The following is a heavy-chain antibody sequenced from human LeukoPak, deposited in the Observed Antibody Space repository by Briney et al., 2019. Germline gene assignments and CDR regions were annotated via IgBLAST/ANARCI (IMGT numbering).Heavy chain of an antibody. Sequence: GGSLSLSCAASGFTVSSIWWQWVRQAPGKGLVWVSRMNTDGNTTTYAASVKGRFTISRDNATNTLYLQMISQRAEDTAVYYCARGNDFWSLDYWGQGTLVTVSS. CDR3: ARGNDFWSLDY. CDR2: MNTDGNTT. CDR1: GFTVSSIW. V-gene: IGHV3-74*03. D-gene: IGHD3-3*01. J-gene: IGHJ4*02.